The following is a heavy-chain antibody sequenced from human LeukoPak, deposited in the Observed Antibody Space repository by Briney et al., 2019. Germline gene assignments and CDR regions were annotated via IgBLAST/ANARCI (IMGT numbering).Heavy chain of an antibody. V-gene: IGHV4-59*01. J-gene: IGHJ5*02. CDR2: ISYTGST. Sequence: PSETLSLTCTVSGGSISNYYWSWIRQPPGEGLEWIGFISYTGSTNYNPSLKSRVTVSVDTSKNQFPLKVTSVTAADPAVYYCARTIKSGNYYWFDPWGQGALVTVSS. D-gene: IGHD1-26*01. CDR3: ARTIKSGNYYWFDP. CDR1: GGSISNYY.